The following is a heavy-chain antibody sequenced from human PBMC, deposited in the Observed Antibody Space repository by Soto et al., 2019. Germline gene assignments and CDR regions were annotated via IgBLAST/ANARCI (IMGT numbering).Heavy chain of an antibody. CDR1: GFTFNRYA. D-gene: IGHD3-22*01. Sequence: EVQLLATGGGLGQPGGSLRLSCTASGFTFNRYAMGWVRQAPGKGLQWVAGISASGVSTYYGPSVKGRFTISRDSSKNTLHLQSDSLRGEDTAIYYCAKSNTYSYDTDAFDFWGHGTMVTVS. CDR2: ISASGVST. CDR3: AKSNTYSYDTDAFDF. V-gene: IGHV3-23*01. J-gene: IGHJ3*01.